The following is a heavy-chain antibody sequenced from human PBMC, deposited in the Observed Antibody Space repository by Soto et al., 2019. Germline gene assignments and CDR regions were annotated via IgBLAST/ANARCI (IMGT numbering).Heavy chain of an antibody. CDR3: ARVRDGVGMALYYGMDV. CDR1: GGSISSGGYY. Sequence: QVQLQESGPGLVKPSQTLSLTCTVSGGSISSGGYYWSWIRQHPGKGLEWIGYIYYSGSTYYNPSLKSRVTIAVDTSKNQFSLKLSSVTAADTAVYYCARVRDGVGMALYYGMDVWGQGTTVTVSS. J-gene: IGHJ6*02. D-gene: IGHD2-21*01. V-gene: IGHV4-31*03. CDR2: IYYSGST.